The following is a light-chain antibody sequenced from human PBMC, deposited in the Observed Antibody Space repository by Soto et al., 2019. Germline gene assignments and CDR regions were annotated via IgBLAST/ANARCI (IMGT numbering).Light chain of an antibody. Sequence: EIVLTQSPGTLSLSPGERATLSCRASQSVSSSYLAWYQQKPGQAPRLLIYGASSRATRIPDRFSGSGSGTDFTLTISSLEPQDFAVYYCQQYGTSMYTFGQGTKLEI. J-gene: IGKJ2*01. CDR2: GAS. V-gene: IGKV3-20*01. CDR1: QSVSSSY. CDR3: QQYGTSMYT.